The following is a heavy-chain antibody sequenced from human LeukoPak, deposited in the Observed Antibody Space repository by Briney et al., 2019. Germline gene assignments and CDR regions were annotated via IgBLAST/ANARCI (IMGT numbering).Heavy chain of an antibody. Sequence: ASVTVSYKASGYTFTSYDINWVRQATGQGLEGMGWMNPNSGNTGYAQKFQGRVTITRNTSISTAYMELSSLRSDDTDVYYCAKDGAITVGDWFDPWGQGTLVTVSS. CDR2: MNPNSGNT. CDR3: AKDGAITVGDWFDP. CDR1: GYTFTSYD. V-gene: IGHV1-8*03. D-gene: IGHD4-23*01. J-gene: IGHJ5*02.